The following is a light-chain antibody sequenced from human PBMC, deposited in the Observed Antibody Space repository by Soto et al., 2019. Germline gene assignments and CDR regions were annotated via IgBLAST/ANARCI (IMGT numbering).Light chain of an antibody. Sequence: IQLTQSPSSLSASVGDRVTITCRASQGISSYLAWYQQKPGKAPNLLIYAASTLQSGVPSRFSGSGSGTDFTLTISSLQPEDFATYYCQQLNSYPQTFGQGTRWIS. CDR3: QQLNSYPQT. V-gene: IGKV1-9*01. CDR1: QGISSY. J-gene: IGKJ1*01. CDR2: AAS.